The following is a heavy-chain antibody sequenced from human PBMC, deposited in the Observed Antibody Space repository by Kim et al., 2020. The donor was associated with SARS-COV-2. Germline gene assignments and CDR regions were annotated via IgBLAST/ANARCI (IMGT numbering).Heavy chain of an antibody. CDR3: AKDPLYSGYDTSAFDI. V-gene: IGHV3-23*01. D-gene: IGHD5-12*01. Sequence: SVKGRFITSRDNSKNTLYLQMNSLRGEDTAVYYCAKDPLYSGYDTSAFDIWGQGTMVTVSS. J-gene: IGHJ3*02.